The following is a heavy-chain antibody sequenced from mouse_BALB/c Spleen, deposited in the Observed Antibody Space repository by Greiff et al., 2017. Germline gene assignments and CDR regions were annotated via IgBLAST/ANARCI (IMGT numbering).Heavy chain of an antibody. CDR3: ARCYYGSSEYAMDY. J-gene: IGHJ4*01. Sequence: QVQLQQSGAELVRPGTSVKISCKASGYTFTNYWLGWVKQRPGHGLEWIGDIYPGGGYTNYNEKFKGKATLTADTSSSTAYMQLSSLTSEDSAVYFCARCYYGSSEYAMDYWGQGTSVTVSA. CDR1: GYTFTNYW. D-gene: IGHD1-1*01. CDR2: IYPGGGYT. V-gene: IGHV1-63*02.